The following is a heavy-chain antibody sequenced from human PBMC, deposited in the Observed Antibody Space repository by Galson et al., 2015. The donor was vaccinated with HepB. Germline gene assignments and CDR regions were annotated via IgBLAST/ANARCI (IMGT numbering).Heavy chain of an antibody. J-gene: IGHJ4*02. V-gene: IGHV3-48*02. Sequence: SLRLSCAASGFSFSTYSMNWVRQAPGKGLDWVSYISSSTYTIYYADSVKGRFTISRDNARNSLFLQMNSLRDEDTAVYYCARGDGYNPDYWGQGTLVTVSS. CDR3: ARGDGYNPDY. D-gene: IGHD5-24*01. CDR2: ISSSTYTI. CDR1: GFSFSTYS.